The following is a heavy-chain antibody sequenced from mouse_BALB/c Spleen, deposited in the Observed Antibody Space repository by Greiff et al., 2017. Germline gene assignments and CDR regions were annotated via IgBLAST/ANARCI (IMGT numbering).Heavy chain of an antibody. V-gene: IGHV1S81*02. CDR1: GYTFTSYW. Sequence: QVQLQQPGAELVKPGASVKLSCKASGYTFTSYWMHWVKQRPGQGLEWIGEINPSNGRTNYNEKFKSKATLTVDKSSSTAYMQLSSLTSEDSAVYYCARSYDYDGSYYAMDYWGQGTSVTVSS. J-gene: IGHJ4*01. CDR3: ARSYDYDGSYYAMDY. D-gene: IGHD2-4*01. CDR2: INPSNGRT.